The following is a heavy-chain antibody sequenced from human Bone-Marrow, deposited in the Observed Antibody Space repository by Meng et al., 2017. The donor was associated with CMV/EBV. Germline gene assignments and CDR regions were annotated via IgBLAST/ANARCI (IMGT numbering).Heavy chain of an antibody. CDR3: ARRHCGGNCFTYAMDV. V-gene: IGHV3-21*01. CDR1: GFTFSSYS. Sequence: GESLKISCAASGFTFSSYSMNWVRQAPGKGLEWVSSISSSSSYIYYADSVKGRFTISRDNSKNTLYLQMNSLRAEDTAVYYCARRHCGGNCFTYAMDVWGQGTTVTVSS. CDR2: ISSSSSYI. D-gene: IGHD2-21*01. J-gene: IGHJ6*02.